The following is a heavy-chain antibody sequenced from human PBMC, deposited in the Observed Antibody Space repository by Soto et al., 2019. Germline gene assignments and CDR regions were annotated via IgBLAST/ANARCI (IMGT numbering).Heavy chain of an antibody. CDR1: GFTFSSYG. Sequence: QVQLVESGGGVVQPGRSLRLSCAASGFTFSSYGMHWVRQAPGKGLEWVAVISYDGSNKYYADSVKGRFTISRDNSKNTLYLQMNSLRAEDTAVYYCAKDRGAGTHLGVNWFDPWGQGTLVTVSS. J-gene: IGHJ5*02. CDR3: AKDRGAGTHLGVNWFDP. CDR2: ISYDGSNK. V-gene: IGHV3-30*18. D-gene: IGHD1-1*01.